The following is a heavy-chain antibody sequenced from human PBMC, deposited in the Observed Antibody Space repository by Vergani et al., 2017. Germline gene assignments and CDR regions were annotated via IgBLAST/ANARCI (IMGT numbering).Heavy chain of an antibody. CDR3: AKDLSYSTAWPHFDS. D-gene: IGHD4-11*01. Sequence: QVHLVESGGGVVQPGRSLRLSCVASGFSFRGHGMHWVRQAPGKGQEWVARRSYDGDRRDYVYFAKGRFTISRDSSKTVYLQMNSLRVEDTDMYFCAKDLSYSTAWPHFDSRGQGTLVTVSS. CDR1: GFSFRGHG. J-gene: IGHJ4*02. V-gene: IGHV3-30*18. CDR2: RSYDGDRR.